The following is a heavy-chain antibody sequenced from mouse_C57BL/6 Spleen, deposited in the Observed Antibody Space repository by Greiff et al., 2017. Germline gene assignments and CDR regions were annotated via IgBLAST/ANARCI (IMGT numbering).Heavy chain of an antibody. J-gene: IGHJ2*01. D-gene: IGHD2-4*01. CDR1: GYTFTSYW. CDR3: ARFPIYYDFYYFDY. Sequence: QVQLQQPGAELVMPGASVKLSCKASGYTFTSYWMHWVKQRPGQGLEWIGEIDPSDSYTNYNQKFKGKSTLTVDKSSSTAYMQLSSLTSEDSAVYYCARFPIYYDFYYFDYWGQGTTLTVSS. V-gene: IGHV1-69*01. CDR2: IDPSDSYT.